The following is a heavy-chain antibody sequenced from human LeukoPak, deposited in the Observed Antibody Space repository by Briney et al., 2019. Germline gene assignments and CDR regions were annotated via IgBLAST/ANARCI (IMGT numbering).Heavy chain of an antibody. Sequence: SETLSLTCAIYGGSFSGHYWSWFRQPPGKRLEWIGEINHSGSTNYDPSLESRVTISEDMSKNQFSLKLTSVTAADTAVYYCARGPPRDFDTSGFYYNYWGQGILVTVSS. CDR3: ARGPPRDFDTSGFYYNY. D-gene: IGHD3-22*01. V-gene: IGHV4-34*01. J-gene: IGHJ4*02. CDR2: INHSGST. CDR1: GGSFSGHY.